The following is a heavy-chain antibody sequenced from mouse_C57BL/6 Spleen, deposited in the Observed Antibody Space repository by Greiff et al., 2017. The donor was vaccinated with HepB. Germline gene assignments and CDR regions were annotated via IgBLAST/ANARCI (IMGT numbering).Heavy chain of an antibody. CDR3: ARSNYYGNYGYFDV. V-gene: IGHV1-82*01. J-gene: IGHJ1*03. D-gene: IGHD2-1*01. Sequence: VQLQQSGPELVKPGASVKISCKASGYAFSSSWMNWVKQRPGKGLEWIGRIYPGDGDTNYNGKFKGKATLTADKSSSTAYMQLSSLTSEDSAVSFCARSNYYGNYGYFDVWGTGTTVTVSS. CDR2: IYPGDGDT. CDR1: GYAFSSSW.